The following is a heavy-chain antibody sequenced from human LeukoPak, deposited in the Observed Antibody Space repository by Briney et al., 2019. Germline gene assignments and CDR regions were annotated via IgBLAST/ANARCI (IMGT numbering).Heavy chain of an antibody. CDR1: GYTFTSYG. Sequence: ASVKVSCKASGYTFTSYGISWVRQAPGQGLEWMGGIIPIFGTANYAQKFQGRVTITADESTSTAYMELSSLRSEDTAVYFCVRGLKVGAESSFDYWGQGTLVTVSS. V-gene: IGHV1-69*13. D-gene: IGHD1-26*01. J-gene: IGHJ4*02. CDR3: VRGLKVGAESSFDY. CDR2: IIPIFGTA.